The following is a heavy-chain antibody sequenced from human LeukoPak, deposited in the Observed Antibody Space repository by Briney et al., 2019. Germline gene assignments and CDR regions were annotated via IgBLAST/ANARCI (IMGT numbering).Heavy chain of an antibody. CDR2: IYYTGST. CDR1: GGSITSYY. V-gene: IGHV4-59*08. CDR3: ASSFFYDGNLYFDY. Sequence: SETLSLTCNVSGGSITSYYWNWIRQRPGKGLEWIGYIYYTGSTNSNPSLKSRLTISLDTSKKQFSLKLSSVTAADTAIYYCASSFFYDGNLYFDYWRQGGLVTVSS. J-gene: IGHJ4*02. D-gene: IGHD2/OR15-2a*01.